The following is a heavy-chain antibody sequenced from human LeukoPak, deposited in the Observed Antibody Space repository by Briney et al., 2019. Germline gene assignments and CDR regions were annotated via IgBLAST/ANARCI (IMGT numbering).Heavy chain of an antibody. CDR1: GFTFSDNY. Sequence: GGSLRLSCAASGFTFSDNYMTWVRQAPGKGLEWVATINQDGSEKYYVDSVKGRFTISRDNAKNSLFLQMNSLRAEDTAVYYCARDRITDFWSGYYTNYFDYWGQGTLVTVSS. D-gene: IGHD3-3*01. V-gene: IGHV3-7*01. CDR3: ARDRITDFWSGYYTNYFDY. CDR2: INQDGSEK. J-gene: IGHJ4*02.